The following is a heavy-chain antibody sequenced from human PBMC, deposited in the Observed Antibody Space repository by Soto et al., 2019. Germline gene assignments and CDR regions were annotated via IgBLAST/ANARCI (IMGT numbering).Heavy chain of an antibody. V-gene: IGHV1-2*02. CDR2: INPNSGGT. J-gene: IGHJ6*02. CDR1: GYTFTDYY. D-gene: IGHD2-2*01. CDR3: AKDPNIVVGAAGTGGVDV. Sequence: QVQLVQSGAEVKKPGASVKVSCKASGYTFTDYYMHWVRQAPGQGLEWMGWINPNSGGTNYAQKFQDRVTMTRVTSISTAYMELSSLRSDDTALYYCAKDPNIVVGAAGTGGVDVWGQGTTVTVSS.